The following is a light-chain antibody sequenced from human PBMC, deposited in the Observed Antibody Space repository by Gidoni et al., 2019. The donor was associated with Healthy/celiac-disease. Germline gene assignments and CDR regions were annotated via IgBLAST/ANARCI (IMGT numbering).Light chain of an antibody. CDR3: QVWHSGSDSVI. V-gene: IGLV3-21*02. J-gene: IGLJ2*01. CDR1: NIGFGG. Sequence: SYVLTQSPSVSVAPGQTATLTCGGNNIGFGGLHWYQHRPGRAPVLVVYDTVDRPSGIPERFSGSRSRDTATLSIGAVEAGDEADYYCQVWHSGSDSVIFGGGTKLTVL. CDR2: DTV.